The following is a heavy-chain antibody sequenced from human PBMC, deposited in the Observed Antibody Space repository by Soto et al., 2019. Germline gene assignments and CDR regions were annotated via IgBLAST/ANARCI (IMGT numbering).Heavy chain of an antibody. CDR3: ARYYDILTGPRFDP. D-gene: IGHD3-9*01. CDR1: GYTFTSYG. V-gene: IGHV1-18*01. J-gene: IGHJ5*02. CDR2: ISAYNGNT. Sequence: GASVKVSCKACGYTFTSYGISWVRQAPGQGLEWMGWISAYNGNTNYAQKLQGRVTMTTDTSTSTAYMELRSLRSDDTAVYYCARYYDILTGPRFDPWGQGTLVTVSS.